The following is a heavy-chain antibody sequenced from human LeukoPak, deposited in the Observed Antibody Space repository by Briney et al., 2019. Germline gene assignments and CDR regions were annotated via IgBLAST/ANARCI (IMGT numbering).Heavy chain of an antibody. Sequence: APVKVSCKASGYTFTGYYMHWVRQAPGQGLEWMGWINPNSGGTNYAQKFQGRVTMTRDTSISTAYMELSRLRSDDTAVYYCAREAGYCSGGSCKTWYWFDPWGQGTLVTVSS. V-gene: IGHV1-2*02. CDR3: AREAGYCSGGSCKTWYWFDP. J-gene: IGHJ5*02. D-gene: IGHD2-15*01. CDR1: GYTFTGYY. CDR2: INPNSGGT.